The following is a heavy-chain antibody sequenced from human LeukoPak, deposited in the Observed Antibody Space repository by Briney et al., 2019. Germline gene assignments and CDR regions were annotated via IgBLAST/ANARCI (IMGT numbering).Heavy chain of an antibody. CDR2: ISSSGSTI. CDR3: ARDRNLVGPNNRFDP. CDR1: GFTFSSYE. Sequence: PGGSLRLSCAASGFTFSSYEMNWVRQAPGKGLEWVSYISSSGSTIYYADSVKGRFTISRDNAKNSLSLQMNSLRAEDTAVYFCARDRNLVGPNNRFDPWGQGTLVTVSS. D-gene: IGHD1-26*01. J-gene: IGHJ5*02. V-gene: IGHV3-48*03.